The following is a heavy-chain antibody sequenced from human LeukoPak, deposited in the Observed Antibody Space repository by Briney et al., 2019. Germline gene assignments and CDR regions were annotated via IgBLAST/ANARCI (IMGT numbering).Heavy chain of an antibody. D-gene: IGHD3-10*01. V-gene: IGHV5-51*01. CDR3: ARLDITMVRGVIIEYYYGMDV. Sequence: GESLKTSCKGSGYSFTSYWIGWVRQMPGKGLEWIGIIYPGDSDTRYSPSIQGQVTISADKSISTAYLQWSSLKASDTAMYYCARLDITMVRGVIIEYYYGMDVWGQGTTVTVSS. CDR1: GYSFTSYW. J-gene: IGHJ6*02. CDR2: IYPGDSDT.